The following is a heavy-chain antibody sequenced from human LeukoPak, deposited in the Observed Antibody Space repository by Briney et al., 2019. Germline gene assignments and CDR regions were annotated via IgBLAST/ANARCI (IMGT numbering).Heavy chain of an antibody. D-gene: IGHD6-19*01. CDR3: ATGPRTVAGNFYYLDY. V-gene: IGHV1-69*04. Sequence: SVKVSCKASGGTFSSYAISWVRQAPGQGLEWMGRIIPILGIANYAQKFQGRVTITADKSTSTAYMELSSLRSEDTAVYYCATGPRTVAGNFYYLDYWGQGTLVTVSS. J-gene: IGHJ4*02. CDR1: GGTFSSYA. CDR2: IIPILGIA.